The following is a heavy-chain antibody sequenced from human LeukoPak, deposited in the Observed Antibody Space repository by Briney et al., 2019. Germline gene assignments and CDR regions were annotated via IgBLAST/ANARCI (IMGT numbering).Heavy chain of an antibody. CDR2: IYYSGVT. Sequence: ASETLSLTCTVSGGSISSYYWSWIRQPPGKGLEYIGYIYYSGVTNYNPYLKSRVTISVDTSKNQLSLQLSSVTAADTAVYYCARHRGTMVRGVISYDAFDIWGQGTMVTVSS. J-gene: IGHJ3*02. V-gene: IGHV4-59*08. D-gene: IGHD3-10*01. CDR3: ARHRGTMVRGVISYDAFDI. CDR1: GGSISSYY.